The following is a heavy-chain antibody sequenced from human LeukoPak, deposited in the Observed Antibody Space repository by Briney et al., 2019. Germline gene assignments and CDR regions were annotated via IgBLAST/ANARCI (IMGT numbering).Heavy chain of an antibody. V-gene: IGHV5-51*01. D-gene: IGHD3-22*01. CDR3: AKYNDDSKGSFAI. CDR1: GYSFTSYW. Sequence: GESLEISCKASGYSFTSYWIGWVRQMPGKGLEWMGIIHPRDSDTRYSPSFQGQVTISADKSISTAYLQWSSLKASDTAMYYCAKYNDDSKGSFAIWGQGTMVTVSS. CDR2: IHPRDSDT. J-gene: IGHJ3*02.